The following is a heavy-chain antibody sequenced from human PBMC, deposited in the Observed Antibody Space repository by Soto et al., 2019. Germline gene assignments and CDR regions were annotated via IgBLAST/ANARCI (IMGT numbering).Heavy chain of an antibody. CDR3: AKDQYCSGGSCYWNN. D-gene: IGHD2-15*01. J-gene: IGHJ4*02. CDR1: GFTFSSYT. V-gene: IGHV3-23*01. CDR2: ISGSGGTT. Sequence: EVQLLESGGGLVQHGGSLRLSCAASGFTFSSYTMSWVRQTPGKGLECVSAISGSGGTTYYADSVKGRFTISRDNSKNRRYVQMNSLRAEDTAVYYCAKDQYCSGGSCYWNNWGQGTLVTVSS.